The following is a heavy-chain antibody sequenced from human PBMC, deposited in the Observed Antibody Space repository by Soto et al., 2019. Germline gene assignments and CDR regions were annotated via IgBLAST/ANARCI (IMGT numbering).Heavy chain of an antibody. CDR1: GFTFGVYE. Sequence: GGSLRLSCTASGFTFGVYEMNWVRQAPGKGLEWLSYISNSGNTIEYADSVKGRFTISRDNAKNSVYLQMNSLRGEDTAVYYCARPAVAVHFEYWGRGTLVTVSS. D-gene: IGHD6-19*01. CDR2: ISNSGNTI. J-gene: IGHJ4*02. V-gene: IGHV3-48*03. CDR3: ARPAVAVHFEY.